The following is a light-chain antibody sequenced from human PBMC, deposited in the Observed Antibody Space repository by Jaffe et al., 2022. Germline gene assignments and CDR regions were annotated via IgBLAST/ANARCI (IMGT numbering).Light chain of an antibody. CDR2: YDS. CDR1: NIGSKS. J-gene: IGLJ1*01. Sequence: SYVLTQPPSVSVAPGKTARITCGGNNIGSKSVHWYQQKPGQAPVLVIYYDSDRPSGIPERFSGSNSGNTATLTISRVEAGDEADYYCQVWDSSSDPFYVFGTGTKVTVL. V-gene: IGLV3-21*04. CDR3: QVWDSSSDPFYV.